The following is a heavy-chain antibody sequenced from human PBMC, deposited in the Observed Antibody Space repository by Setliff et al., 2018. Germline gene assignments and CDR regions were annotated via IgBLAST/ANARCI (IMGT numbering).Heavy chain of an antibody. V-gene: IGHV3-30*01. J-gene: IGHJ4*02. CDR2: ISYDGINK. CDR3: VRDSPSSLYNFWSGCSDY. CDR1: GFTFNTYA. Sequence: PGGSLRLSCAASGFTFNTYAMHWVRQAPGKGLEWLAVISYDGINKYYADSVRGRFTIPRDNSKNTLFLQMNSLRTDDTAVFYCVRDSPSSLYNFWSGCSDYWGQGTLVTVSS. D-gene: IGHD3-3*01.